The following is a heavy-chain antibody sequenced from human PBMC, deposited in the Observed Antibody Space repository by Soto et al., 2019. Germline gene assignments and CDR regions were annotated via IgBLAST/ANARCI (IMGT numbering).Heavy chain of an antibody. CDR1: GGSISSSSYY. J-gene: IGHJ4*02. CDR3: ARHGLIAAADDDFDY. D-gene: IGHD6-13*01. CDR2: IYYSGST. Sequence: QLQLQESGPGQVKPSETLSLTCTVSGGSISSSSYYWGWIRQPPGKGLEWIGSIYYSGSTYYNPSLKSRVTISVDTSKNQFSLKLSSVTAADTAVYYCARHGLIAAADDDFDYWGQGTLVTVSS. V-gene: IGHV4-39*01.